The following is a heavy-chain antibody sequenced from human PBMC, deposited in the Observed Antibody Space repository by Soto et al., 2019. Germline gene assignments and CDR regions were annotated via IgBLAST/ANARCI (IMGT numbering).Heavy chain of an antibody. V-gene: IGHV3-21*01. CDR1: GITLSTYS. Sequence: PGVSLRLSCAASGITLSTYSMNWVRQAPEKGQENVSSISSTSSYIYYADTMQGRFTISRDNAKNSLYLQMNGLRAEDRAVYYWARDQISANVGRNFDYWGQGTLVTVSS. D-gene: IGHD6-25*01. J-gene: IGHJ4*02. CDR3: ARDQISANVGRNFDY. CDR2: ISSTSSYI.